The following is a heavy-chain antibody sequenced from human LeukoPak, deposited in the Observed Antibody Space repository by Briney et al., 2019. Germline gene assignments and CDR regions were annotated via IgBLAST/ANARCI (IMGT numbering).Heavy chain of an antibody. D-gene: IGHD5-18*01. V-gene: IGHV4-59*01. CDR2: IYYSGST. Sequence: SETLSLTCTVSGGSISSYYWSWIRQPPGKGLEWIGYIYYSGSTNYNPSLKSRVTISVDTSKNQFSLKLSSVTAADTAVYYCARARHSPRHFDLWGRGTLVTVSS. CDR1: GGSISSYY. J-gene: IGHJ2*01. CDR3: ARARHSPRHFDL.